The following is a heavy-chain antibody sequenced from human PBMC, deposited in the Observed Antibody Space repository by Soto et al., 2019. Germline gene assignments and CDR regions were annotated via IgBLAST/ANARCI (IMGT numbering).Heavy chain of an antibody. CDR1: GFNFNIAW. V-gene: IGHV3-15*07. D-gene: IGHD3-10*01. Sequence: PGGSLRLSCAASGFNFNIAWMNWVRQAPGEGLEWVGRVKSKNSGGTTEYAAPVKTRFTISRDDSKNMLYLQMNSLKAEDTAVYYCSTGNYGSFGIWGQGALVTVSS. J-gene: IGHJ4*02. CDR2: VKSKNSGGTT. CDR3: STGNYGSFGI.